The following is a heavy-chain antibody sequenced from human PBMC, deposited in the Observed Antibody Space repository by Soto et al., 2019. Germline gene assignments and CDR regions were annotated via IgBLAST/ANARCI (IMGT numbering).Heavy chain of an antibody. CDR2: MNPSSGDT. CDR1: GYTFTNND. J-gene: IGHJ4*02. Sequence: ASVKVCCKASGYTFTNNDVTGVRQDTGQGLEWMGWMNPSSGDTNYAQKFQVRVTMTRDTSISTAYMELSRLRSDDTAVYYCARGYCSGGSCYDLDYWGQGTLVTVSS. D-gene: IGHD2-15*01. CDR3: ARGYCSGGSCYDLDY. V-gene: IGHV1-2*02.